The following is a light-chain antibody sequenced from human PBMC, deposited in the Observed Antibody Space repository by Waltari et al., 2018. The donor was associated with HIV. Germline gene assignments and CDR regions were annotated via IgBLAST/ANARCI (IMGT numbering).Light chain of an antibody. CDR3: QAWDSSTGGV. J-gene: IGLJ2*01. Sequence: SYELTQPPSVSVSPGQTASITCSGDKLGDKYACWYQQKPGQSPVLVIYQDSKRLSVIPALFSGSNAGNTATLTISGTQAMDEADYYCQAWDSSTGGVFGGGTKLTVL. CDR2: QDS. V-gene: IGLV3-1*01. CDR1: KLGDKY.